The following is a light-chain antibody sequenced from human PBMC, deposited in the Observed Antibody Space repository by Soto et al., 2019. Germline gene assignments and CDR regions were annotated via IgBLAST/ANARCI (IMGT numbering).Light chain of an antibody. CDR1: KSLRHSNGYNY. V-gene: IGKV2-28*01. CDR2: LGS. Sequence: DILMTQSPLSLPVTPGEPASISCRSSKSLRHSNGYNYLDWYLQKPGQPPQLLIYLGSHRASGVPDRFSGSGSGTEFTLTVTSLQPEDFATYFCQQYDKYSTFGHGTKVDI. J-gene: IGKJ1*01. CDR3: QQYDKYST.